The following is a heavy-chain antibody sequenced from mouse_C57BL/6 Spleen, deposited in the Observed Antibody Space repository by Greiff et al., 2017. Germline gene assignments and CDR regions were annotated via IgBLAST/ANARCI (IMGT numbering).Heavy chain of an antibody. Sequence: EVKLQQSGPVLVKPGASVKMSCKASGYTFTDYYMHWVKQSHGKSLEWIGVINPYNGGTSYNQKFKGKATLTVDKSSSTAYMGLNSLTSEDSAVYYCARGTTVPDYWGQGTTLTVSS. CDR1: GYTFTDYY. CDR2: INPYNGGT. V-gene: IGHV1-19*01. D-gene: IGHD1-1*01. J-gene: IGHJ2*01. CDR3: ARGTTVPDY.